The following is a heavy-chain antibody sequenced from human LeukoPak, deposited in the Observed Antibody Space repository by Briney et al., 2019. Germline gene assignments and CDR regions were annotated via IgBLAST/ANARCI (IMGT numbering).Heavy chain of an antibody. D-gene: IGHD5-24*01. J-gene: IGHJ4*02. V-gene: IGHV3-48*03. CDR3: ARLRGGYRLY. CDR2: ISSSAGTI. CDR1: GFTFSDYE. Sequence: GGSLRLSCAASGFTFSDYEINWVRQAPGKGLEWVSYISSSAGTIYYADSVKGRFTISRDNAKNSLYLQMNSLRAEDTAVYYCARLRGGYRLYWGQGTLVTVSS.